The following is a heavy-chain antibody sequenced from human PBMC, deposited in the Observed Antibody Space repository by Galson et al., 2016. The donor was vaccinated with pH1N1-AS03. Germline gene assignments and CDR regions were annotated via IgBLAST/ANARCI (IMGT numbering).Heavy chain of an antibody. CDR3: ARGAFVYVWGSYPLDY. J-gene: IGHJ2*01. CDR1: GYTFTNYY. V-gene: IGHV1-46*01. Sequence: SVKVSCKASGYTFTNYYMHWVRQAPGQGPEWMGIINPSGDNTTYAQKFQGRVTMTRDTSTSTVYMELSSLRSEDTAVYYCARGAFVYVWGSYPLDYWGRGTLVAVSS. CDR2: INPSGDNT. D-gene: IGHD3-16*02.